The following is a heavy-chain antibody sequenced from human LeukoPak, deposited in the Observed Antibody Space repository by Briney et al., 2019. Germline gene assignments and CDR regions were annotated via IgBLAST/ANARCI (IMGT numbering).Heavy chain of an antibody. Sequence: KTSETLSLTCTVSGDSISSYYWNWIRQPPGKGLEWIGYIYYSGSTDYNPSLKSRVTISVDTSKNQFSLKLSSVTAADTAVYYCARRRNWNDVSAFDIWGQGTMVTVSS. D-gene: IGHD1-1*01. CDR3: ARRRNWNDVSAFDI. J-gene: IGHJ3*02. V-gene: IGHV4-59*01. CDR2: IYYSGST. CDR1: GDSISSYY.